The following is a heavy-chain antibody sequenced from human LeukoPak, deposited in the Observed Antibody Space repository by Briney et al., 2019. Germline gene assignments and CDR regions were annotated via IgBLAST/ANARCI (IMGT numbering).Heavy chain of an antibody. V-gene: IGHV3-23*01. Sequence: PGGSLRLSCAASGFTFSSYAMSWVRQAPGKGLEWVSAISGSGGSTYYADSVKGRFTISRDNSKNTLYLQMNSLRAEDTAVYYCAKDGRGWHPWVPEYEYYYYGMDVWGQGTTVTVSS. J-gene: IGHJ6*02. CDR1: GFTFSSYA. D-gene: IGHD6-19*01. CDR3: AKDGRGWHPWVPEYEYYYYGMDV. CDR2: ISGSGGST.